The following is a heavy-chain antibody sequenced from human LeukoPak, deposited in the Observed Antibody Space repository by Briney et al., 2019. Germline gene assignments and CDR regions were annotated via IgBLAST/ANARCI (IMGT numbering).Heavy chain of an antibody. Sequence: PSDTLSLTCSVSGGSLRNYDWSWILQPPGKGLESIGYVYYSGTTNYNPSLKSRVTISVDTSKNQFSLNLSSVTAADTAVYYCVCDRQKTAYEINWGQGTLVTVSS. CDR1: GGSLRNYD. D-gene: IGHD2-21*01. CDR2: VYYSGTT. V-gene: IGHV4-59*01. J-gene: IGHJ4*02. CDR3: VCDRQKTAYEIN.